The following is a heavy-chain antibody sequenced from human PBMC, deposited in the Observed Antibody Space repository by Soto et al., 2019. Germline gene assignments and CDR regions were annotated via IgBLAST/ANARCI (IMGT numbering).Heavy chain of an antibody. CDR3: ASASMVRGRDYSGMDV. CDR2: ISYDGSNK. D-gene: IGHD3-10*01. Sequence: QVQLVESGGGVVQPGRSLRLSCAACGFTFSNYAMHWVRQAPGKGLEWVAVISYDGSNKYYADSVKGRFTISRDNAKNTLYVQINSLRADDTAIYYCASASMVRGRDYSGMDVWGQGTTVTVSS. CDR1: GFTFSNYA. V-gene: IGHV3-30-3*01. J-gene: IGHJ6*02.